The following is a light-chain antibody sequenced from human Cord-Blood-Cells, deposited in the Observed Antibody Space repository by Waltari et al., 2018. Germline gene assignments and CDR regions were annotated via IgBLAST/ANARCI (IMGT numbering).Light chain of an antibody. J-gene: IGLJ2*01. CDR1: TSHIGSNY. CDR2: RNN. V-gene: IGLV1-47*01. Sequence: QSVLTQPPSAFGTPGPRVPIPCSGTTSHIGSNYVSWYQQLPGTAPKLLIYRNNQRPSGVPDRFSGSKSGTSASLAISGLRSEDEADYYCAAWDDSLSGPVFGGGTKLTVL. CDR3: AAWDDSLSGPV.